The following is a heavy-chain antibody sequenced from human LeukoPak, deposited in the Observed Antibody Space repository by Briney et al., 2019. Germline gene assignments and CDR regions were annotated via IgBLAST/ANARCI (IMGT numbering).Heavy chain of an antibody. J-gene: IGHJ4*02. V-gene: IGHV1-18*01. CDR1: GYTFISYG. CDR3: ARVEGDILTGHYTFPDY. D-gene: IGHD3-9*01. Sequence: ASVKVSCKASGYTFISYGINWMRQAPGQGLEWMGWISAYNANTNYAQNLQGRVTMTTDTSTSTAYMELRSLRSDDTAVYYCARVEGDILTGHYTFPDYWGQGTLVIVSS. CDR2: ISAYNANT.